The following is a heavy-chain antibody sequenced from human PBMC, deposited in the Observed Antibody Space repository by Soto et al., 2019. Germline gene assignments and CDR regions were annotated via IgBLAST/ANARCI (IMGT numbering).Heavy chain of an antibody. CDR1: GGTFSSYA. D-gene: IGHD4-17*01. CDR2: IIPIFGTA. Sequence: QVQLVQSGAEVKKPGSSVKVSCKASGGTFSSYAISWVRQAPGQGLEWMGGIIPIFGTANYAQKFQGRVTIPAEKSKSAAYRALGTLRYEHRPVHSCARSPDYGAYVNWSAPWGPGTLVPVSP. CDR3: ARSPDYGAYVNWSAP. J-gene: IGHJ5*02. V-gene: IGHV1-69*06.